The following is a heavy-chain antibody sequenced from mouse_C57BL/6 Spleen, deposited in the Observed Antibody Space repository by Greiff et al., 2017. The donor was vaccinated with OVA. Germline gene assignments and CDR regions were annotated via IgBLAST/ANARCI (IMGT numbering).Heavy chain of an antibody. V-gene: IGHV1-82*01. CDR2: IYPGDGDT. J-gene: IGHJ4*01. D-gene: IGHD2-2*01. Sequence: VQLQQSGPELVKPGASVKISCKASGYAFSSSWMNWVKQRPGEGLEWIGRIYPGDGDTNYNGKFKGKATLTADKSSSTAYMQLSSLTSEDSAVYFWAKEEGGCDSDYAMDYWGQGTSVTVSS. CDR1: GYAFSSSW. CDR3: AKEEGGCDSDYAMDY.